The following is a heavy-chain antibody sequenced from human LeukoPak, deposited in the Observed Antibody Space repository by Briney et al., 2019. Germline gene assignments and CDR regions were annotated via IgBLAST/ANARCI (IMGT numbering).Heavy chain of an antibody. CDR2: ITNAGDRT. CDR1: GLTFRNYA. CDR3: AKGHQWLARQSDYYYMDV. D-gene: IGHD6-19*01. Sequence: GTSLRLSCAASGLTFRNYAMTWVRQAPGKGLEWVAGITNAGDRTDYADSVKGRFTISRDNSKNILFLQMNSLRADDTAVYHCAKGHQWLARQSDYYYMDVWGNGTTVTVSS. J-gene: IGHJ6*03. V-gene: IGHV3-23*01.